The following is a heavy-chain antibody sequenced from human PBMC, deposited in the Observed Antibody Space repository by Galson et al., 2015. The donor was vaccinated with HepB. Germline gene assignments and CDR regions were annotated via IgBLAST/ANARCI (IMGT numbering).Heavy chain of an antibody. CDR3: ARDDQRLRQLALFDY. J-gene: IGHJ4*02. CDR2: INAGNGNT. CDR1: GYTFTSYA. D-gene: IGHD6-13*01. Sequence: SVKVSCKASGYTFTSYAMHWVRQAPGQRLEWMGWINAGNGNTKYSQKFQGRVTITRDTSASTAYMELSSLRSEDTAVYYCARDDQRLRQLALFDYWGQGTLVTVSS. V-gene: IGHV1-3*01.